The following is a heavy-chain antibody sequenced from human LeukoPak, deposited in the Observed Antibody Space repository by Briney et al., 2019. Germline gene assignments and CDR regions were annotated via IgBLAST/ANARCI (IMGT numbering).Heavy chain of an antibody. V-gene: IGHV3-23*01. CDR1: GFTFSSYA. J-gene: IGHJ4*02. CDR2: ISGSGGST. D-gene: IGHD6-19*01. CDR3: AKSPGYSSGWADY. Sequence: PGGSLRLSCAASGFTFSSYAMSWVRQAPGKGLEWVSAISGSGGSTYYADSVKGRFTISRDNSKNTLYLQMSSLRAEDTAVYYCAKSPGYSSGWADYWGQGTLVTVSS.